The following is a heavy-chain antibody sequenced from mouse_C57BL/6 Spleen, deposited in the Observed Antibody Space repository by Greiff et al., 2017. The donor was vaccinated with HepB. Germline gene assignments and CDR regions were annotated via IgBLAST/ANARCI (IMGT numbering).Heavy chain of an antibody. D-gene: IGHD2-10*01. V-gene: IGHV5-4*01. CDR3: ARDPLLWGKIFDY. Sequence: EVQLQESGGGLVKPGGSLKLSCAASGFTFSSYAMSWVRQTPEKRLEWVATISDGGSYTYYPDNVKGRFTISRDNAKNNLYLQMSHLKSEDTAMYYCARDPLLWGKIFDYWGQGTTLTVSS. CDR1: GFTFSSYA. J-gene: IGHJ2*01. CDR2: ISDGGSYT.